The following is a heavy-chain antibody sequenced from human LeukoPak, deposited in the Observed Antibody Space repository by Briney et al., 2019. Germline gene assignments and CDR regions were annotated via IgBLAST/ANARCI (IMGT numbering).Heavy chain of an antibody. CDR2: INPNSGGT. CDR3: AREVGGGYFDY. Sequence: ASVKVSCKASGYTFTGYYMHWVRQAPGQGLEWMGCINPNSGGTNYAQKFQGRVTMTRDTSISTAYMELGRLRSDDTAVYYCAREVGGGYFDYWGEGTLVTVSS. J-gene: IGHJ4*02. D-gene: IGHD4-23*01. V-gene: IGHV1-2*02. CDR1: GYTFTGYY.